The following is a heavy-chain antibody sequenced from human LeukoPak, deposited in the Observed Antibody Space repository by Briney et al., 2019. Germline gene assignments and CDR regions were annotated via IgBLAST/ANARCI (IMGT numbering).Heavy chain of an antibody. D-gene: IGHD3-22*01. CDR3: ARLTNYYYDSSGYYYSPSYYFDY. CDR2: ISSNGGST. Sequence: GGSLRLSCAASGFTFSSYAMHWVRQAPGKGLEYVSGISSNGGSTYYANSVKDRFIISRDNSKNTLYLQMGSLRAEDMAVYYCARLTNYYYDSSGYYYSPSYYFDYWGQGTLVTVSS. J-gene: IGHJ4*02. CDR1: GFTFSSYA. V-gene: IGHV3-64*01.